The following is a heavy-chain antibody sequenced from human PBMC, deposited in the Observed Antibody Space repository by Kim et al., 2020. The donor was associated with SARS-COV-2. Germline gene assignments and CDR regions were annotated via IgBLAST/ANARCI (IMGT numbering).Heavy chain of an antibody. J-gene: IGHJ6*02. D-gene: IGHD2-15*01. CDR2: ISGSGGST. CDR3: AKYCSGGSCYPEYYYYYGMDV. V-gene: IGHV3-23*01. Sequence: GGSLRLSCAASGFTFSSYAMSWVRQAPGKGLEWVSAISGSGGSTYYADSVKGRFTISRDNSKNTLYLQMNSLRAEDTAVYYCAKYCSGGSCYPEYYYYYGMDVWGQGTTVTVSS. CDR1: GFTFSSYA.